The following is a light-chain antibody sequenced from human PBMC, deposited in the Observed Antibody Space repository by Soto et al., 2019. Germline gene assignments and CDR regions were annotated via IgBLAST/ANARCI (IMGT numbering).Light chain of an antibody. CDR1: QSVSTNY. J-gene: IGKJ2*01. V-gene: IGKV3-20*01. Sequence: EIVLTQSPGTLSLSPGERATLSCRASQSVSTNYLAWYQQKSGQAPRLLIYDAPSRATGIPDRFSGSGSGTDFTLTISRLEPEDFAVYYCQHYGSSPQYTFGQGTKLEIK. CDR3: QHYGSSPQYT. CDR2: DAP.